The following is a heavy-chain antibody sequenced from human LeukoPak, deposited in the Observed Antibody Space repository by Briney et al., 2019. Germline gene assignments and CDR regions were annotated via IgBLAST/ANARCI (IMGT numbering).Heavy chain of an antibody. D-gene: IGHD3-22*01. CDR1: GYTFTGYY. V-gene: IGHV1-8*02. CDR3: ARGGYYDSSGYRDYFDY. J-gene: IGHJ4*02. Sequence: ASVKVSCRASGYTFTGYYMHWVRQATGQGLEWMGWMNPNSGNTGYAQKFQGRVTMTRNTSISTAYMELSSLRSEDTAVYYCARGGYYDSSGYRDYFDYWGQGTLVTVSS. CDR2: MNPNSGNT.